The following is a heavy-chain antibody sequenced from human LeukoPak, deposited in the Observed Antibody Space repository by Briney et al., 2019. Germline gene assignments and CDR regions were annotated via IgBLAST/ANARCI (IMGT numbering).Heavy chain of an antibody. CDR1: GGSISSSNW. D-gene: IGHD3-10*01. V-gene: IGHV4-4*02. CDR3: ARGVVLWFGELLFQNWYFDL. Sequence: SGTLSLTCAVSGGSISSSNWWSWVRRPPGKGLEWIGEIYHSGSTNYNPSLKSRVTISVDKSKNQFSLKLSSVTAADTAVYYCARGVVLWFGELLFQNWYFDLWGRGTLVTVSS. J-gene: IGHJ2*01. CDR2: IYHSGST.